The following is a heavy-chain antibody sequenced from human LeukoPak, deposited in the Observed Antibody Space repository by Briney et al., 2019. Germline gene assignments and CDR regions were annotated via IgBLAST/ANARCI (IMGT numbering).Heavy chain of an antibody. CDR2: IYHSGST. J-gene: IGHJ6*02. V-gene: IGHV4-4*02. CDR3: ARDLVAAAGSHSTGDYYYGMDV. CDR1: GGSISSSNW. D-gene: IGHD6-13*01. Sequence: PSETLSLTCAVSGGSISSSNWWSWVRQPPGKGLEWIGEIYHSGSTNYNPSLKSRVTISVDKSKNQFSLKLSSVTAADTAVYYCARDLVAAAGSHSTGDYYYGMDVWGQGTTVTVSS.